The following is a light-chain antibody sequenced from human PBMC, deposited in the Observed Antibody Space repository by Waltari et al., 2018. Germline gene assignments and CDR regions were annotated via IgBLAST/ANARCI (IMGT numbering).Light chain of an antibody. J-gene: IGKJ4*01. Sequence: EIVLTQSPGTLSLSPGERVTLSCSASQSVSSSSLAWYQQKPGQAPRLLIYGASSRATGIPDRFSGSGSGTAFTLTISRLEPEEFAVYWCQHYGSSRLTFGGGTKVEIK. V-gene: IGKV3-20*01. CDR2: GAS. CDR3: QHYGSSRLT. CDR1: QSVSSSS.